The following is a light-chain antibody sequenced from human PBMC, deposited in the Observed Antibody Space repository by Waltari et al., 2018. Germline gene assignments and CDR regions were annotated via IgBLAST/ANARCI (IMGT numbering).Light chain of an antibody. V-gene: IGLV3-25*03. CDR2: KDT. J-gene: IGLJ2*01. Sequence: SSELTQPPSVSVSPGQTARITSSGDALPRQFASWYQQKPGQAPVIFIYKDTGRPSEIPERFSGSSSGTTVTLTISGVQAEDEADYYCQSADASGTYKLFGGGTKLTVL. CDR3: QSADASGTYKL. CDR1: ALPRQF.